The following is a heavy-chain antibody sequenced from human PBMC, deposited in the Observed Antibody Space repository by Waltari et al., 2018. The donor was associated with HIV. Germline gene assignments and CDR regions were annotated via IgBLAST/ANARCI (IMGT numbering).Heavy chain of an antibody. Sequence: QVQLVQSGADVTKPGASANLSCTASGYTFTRSFIHWVPQAPGQGLEWMGIINPSSGRTSFAEKFQGRVTMTTNASTSTVYMQLGGLTSEDTAVYFCTRDYYDSTDYYPRYYFTMDVWGQGTTVTVSS. D-gene: IGHD3-22*01. CDR3: TRDYYDSTDYYPRYYFTMDV. CDR2: INPSSGRT. CDR1: GYTFTRSF. J-gene: IGHJ6*02. V-gene: IGHV1-46*01.